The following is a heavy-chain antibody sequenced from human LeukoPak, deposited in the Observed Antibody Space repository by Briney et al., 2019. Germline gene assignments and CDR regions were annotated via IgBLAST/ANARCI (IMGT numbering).Heavy chain of an antibody. V-gene: IGHV3-11*01. CDR3: ARDPDYGDPY. D-gene: IGHD4/OR15-4a*01. Sequence: GGSLRLSCSASGFSFTGSYMNWFRLSPEKGLEWIAYITSSGATTEYADSVKGRFTISRVNAKNSLYLQMNSLRPDDTAVYYCARDPDYGDPYWGQGTLVTVSS. CDR2: ITSSGATT. J-gene: IGHJ4*02. CDR1: GFSFTGSY.